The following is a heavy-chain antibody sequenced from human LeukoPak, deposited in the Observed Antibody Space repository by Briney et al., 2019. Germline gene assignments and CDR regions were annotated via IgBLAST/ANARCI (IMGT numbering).Heavy chain of an antibody. D-gene: IGHD5-18*01. V-gene: IGHV4-59*01. J-gene: IGHJ6*03. CDR1: SGSFRTYY. Sequence: SETLSLTCTVSSGSFRTYYWSWIRQPPGKGLEWIGYIYYSGSTNYNPSLKSRVTISVDTSKNQFSLKLTSVTAADTAVYYCARTTEGGYTYGYFYYYYMDVWGKGTTVTVSS. CDR3: ARTTEGGYTYGYFYYYYMDV. CDR2: IYYSGST.